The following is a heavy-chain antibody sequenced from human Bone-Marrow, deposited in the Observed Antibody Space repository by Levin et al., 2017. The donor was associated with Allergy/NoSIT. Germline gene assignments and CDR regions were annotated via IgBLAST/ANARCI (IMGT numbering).Heavy chain of an antibody. CDR2: VYYSGTT. V-gene: IGHV4-31*03. CDR1: GGSISSGTYY. Sequence: SETLSLTCTVSGGSISSGTYYWSWIRQHPGKGLEWIGYVYYSGTTYYNPSLKSRLTISVDTSKNQFSLRLPSVTAADTAVYYCARDLGSGSPYYSTAFDIWGQGTVVTVSS. D-gene: IGHD3-22*01. CDR3: ARDLGSGSPYYSTAFDI. J-gene: IGHJ3*02.